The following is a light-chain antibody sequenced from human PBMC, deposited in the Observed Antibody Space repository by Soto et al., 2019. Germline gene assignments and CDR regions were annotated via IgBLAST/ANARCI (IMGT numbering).Light chain of an antibody. CDR1: SSDVGAYNY. Sequence: QSVLAQPASVSGSPGQSITISCTGTSSDVGAYNYVSWYQHHPGKAAKLMIYEVTNRPSGVSNRFSGSKSGNTASLTISGLQAEDEADYYCNSYTTNSNRVFGTGTKSPS. V-gene: IGLV2-14*01. J-gene: IGLJ1*01. CDR3: NSYTTNSNRV. CDR2: EVT.